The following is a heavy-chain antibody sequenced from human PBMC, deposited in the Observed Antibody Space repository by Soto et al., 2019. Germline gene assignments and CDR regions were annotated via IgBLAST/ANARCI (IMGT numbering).Heavy chain of an antibody. D-gene: IGHD3-10*01. CDR3: ARGGRYGSGSYYNVPYYYYYMDV. CDR2: IYSGGST. CDR1: GFTVSSNY. V-gene: IGHV3-53*04. Sequence: ESGGGLVQPGGSLRLSCAASGFTVSSNYMSWVRQAPGKGLEWVSVIYSGGSTYYADSVKGRFTISRHNSKNTLYLQMNSLRAEDTAVYYCARGGRYGSGSYYNVPYYYYYMDVWGKGTTVTVSS. J-gene: IGHJ6*03.